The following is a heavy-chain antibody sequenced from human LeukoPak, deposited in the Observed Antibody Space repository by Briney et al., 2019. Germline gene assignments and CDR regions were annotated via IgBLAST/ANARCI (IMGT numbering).Heavy chain of an antibody. CDR3: ARRYGVVMPFDY. J-gene: IGHJ4*02. CDR1: GGSISSSSYY. V-gene: IGHV4-39*01. D-gene: IGHD3-3*01. Sequence: SETLSLTCTVSGGSISSSSYYWGWIRQPPGKGLEWIGSIYYSGSTYYNPSLKSRVTISVDTSKNQFSLKLSSVTAADTVVYYCARRYGVVMPFDYWGQGTLVTVSS. CDR2: IYYSGST.